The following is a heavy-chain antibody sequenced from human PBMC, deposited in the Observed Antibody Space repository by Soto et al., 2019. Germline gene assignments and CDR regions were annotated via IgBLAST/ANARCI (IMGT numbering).Heavy chain of an antibody. CDR3: ATVNTVTSYFFES. CDR1: GGSFIGYY. D-gene: IGHD4-17*01. J-gene: IGHJ4*01. V-gene: IGHV4-34*01. CDR2: INHSGDT. Sequence: SVTLSLTCTVHGGSFIGYYWSWIRQPPGKGLEWIGEINHSGDTNYNPSLKSRISISIDTSKNQFSLTVTSVTAADTALYYCATVNTVTSYFFESWGQGTLVTVSS.